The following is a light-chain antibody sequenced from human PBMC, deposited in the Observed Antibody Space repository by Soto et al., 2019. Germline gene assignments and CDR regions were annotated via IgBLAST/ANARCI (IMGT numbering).Light chain of an antibody. V-gene: IGKV3-15*01. Sequence: VMTQSPATLSVSPGERATLSCRASRSVNSELAWYQQKPGQAPRLLIYGASSRGTDIPTKFRGSGSGTEFTLAISSLQSEDFAVYYCQQYSDWPWTFGQGTKVEI. CDR1: RSVNSE. CDR2: GAS. J-gene: IGKJ1*01. CDR3: QQYSDWPWT.